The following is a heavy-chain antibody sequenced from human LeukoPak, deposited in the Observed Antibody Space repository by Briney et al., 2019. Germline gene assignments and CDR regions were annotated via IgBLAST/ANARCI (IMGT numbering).Heavy chain of an antibody. J-gene: IGHJ3*02. CDR1: GYSFTSYW. Sequence: GESLKISCKGSGYSFTSYWIGGVRQMPGKGLEWMGIIYPGDSDTRYSPSFQGQVTISADKSISTAYLQWSSLKASDTAMYYCARKAAVHYYDSRGAFDIWGQGTMVTVSS. V-gene: IGHV5-51*01. CDR2: IYPGDSDT. CDR3: ARKAAVHYYDSRGAFDI. D-gene: IGHD3-22*01.